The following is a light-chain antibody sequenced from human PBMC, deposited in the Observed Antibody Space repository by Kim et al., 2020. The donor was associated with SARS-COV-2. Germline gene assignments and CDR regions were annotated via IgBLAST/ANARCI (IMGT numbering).Light chain of an antibody. V-gene: IGKV3-11*01. J-gene: IGKJ2*01. CDR1: QSIVSS. Sequence: PGESATLSCRASQSIVSSLAWYQHKPGQTPRLLIYDAFNRATGIPARFSGSGSGTDFTLTISSLEPEDFAVYYCQQRSNWYTFGQGTKLEI. CDR3: QQRSNWYT. CDR2: DAF.